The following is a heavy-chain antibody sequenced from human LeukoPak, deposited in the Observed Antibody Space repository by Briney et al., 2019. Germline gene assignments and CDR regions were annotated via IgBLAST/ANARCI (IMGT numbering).Heavy chain of an antibody. Sequence: GGSLRLSCAASGFTFSDAWMTWVRQAPGKGLEWVGRIQSKSAGGTTDYAAPVKGRFTISRDDSKNMLYLQMNSLKAEDTAVYYCTTPPDWGQGTLLAVSS. J-gene: IGHJ4*02. CDR3: TTPPD. CDR2: IQSKSAGGTT. CDR1: GFTFSDAW. V-gene: IGHV3-15*01.